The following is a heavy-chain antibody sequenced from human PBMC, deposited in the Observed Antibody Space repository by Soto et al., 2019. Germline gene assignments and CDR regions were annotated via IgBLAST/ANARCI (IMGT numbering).Heavy chain of an antibody. CDR2: IIPMLGVR. V-gene: IGHV1-69*02. CDR1: GGTFSTYS. D-gene: IGHD2-21*01. Sequence: QVQLVQSGAEVKKPGSSVKVSCKDSGGTFSTYSMFWVRQAPGQGLEWMGRIIPMLGVRNYAQRFQDRFTITADKSTATVHMELSSLRSADTALYYCTLGSWSGEVFDLWGPGTMVTVSS. CDR3: TLGSWSGEVFDL. J-gene: IGHJ3*01.